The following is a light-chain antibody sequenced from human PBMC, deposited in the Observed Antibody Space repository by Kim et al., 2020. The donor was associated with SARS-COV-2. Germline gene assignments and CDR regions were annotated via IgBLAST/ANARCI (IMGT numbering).Light chain of an antibody. CDR2: GAS. CDR3: QQYNSWPLT. V-gene: IGKV3-15*01. CDR1: QSVTSN. J-gene: IGKJ4*01. Sequence: ETVMTQSPASLPMSPGERATLSCRASQSVTSNLAWYQQKSGQAPRLLIYGASTRATGVPARFSGSGSGTEFTLTISSLQSGDFALYYCQQYNSWPLTFGGGTKVEI.